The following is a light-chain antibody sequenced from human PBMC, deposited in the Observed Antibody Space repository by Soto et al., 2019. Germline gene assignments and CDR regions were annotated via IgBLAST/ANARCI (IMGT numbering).Light chain of an antibody. J-gene: IGLJ3*02. CDR2: DVS. CDR3: TSYTTSSTWL. Sequence: QSALTQPASVSGSAGQSITISCTGTSSDVGNYNYVSWYQQHPGKAPKLMIYDVSKRPSGISNRFSGSKSGNTASLTISGLQAEDEADYYCTSYTTSSTWLFGGGTKLTVL. CDR1: SSDVGNYNY. V-gene: IGLV2-14*01.